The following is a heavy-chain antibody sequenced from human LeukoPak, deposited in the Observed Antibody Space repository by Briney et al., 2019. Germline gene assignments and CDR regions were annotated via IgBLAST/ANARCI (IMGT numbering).Heavy chain of an antibody. J-gene: IGHJ4*02. CDR1: GGSISSYY. Sequence: PSESLSLTRTVSGGSISSYYWSWIRQPAGKGLEWIGRIHTSGRNNYNPSLKSRVTMSVDTSKSQFSLKLSSVTAADTAVYYCARNSGSYYGPFDYWGQGTLVTVSS. CDR3: ARNSGSYYGPFDY. V-gene: IGHV4-4*07. D-gene: IGHD1-26*01. CDR2: IHTSGRN.